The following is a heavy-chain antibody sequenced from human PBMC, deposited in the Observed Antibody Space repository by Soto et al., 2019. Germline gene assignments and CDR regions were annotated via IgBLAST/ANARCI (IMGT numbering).Heavy chain of an antibody. J-gene: IGHJ6*02. CDR3: ARGANIITIFGVVIWPYYYYGMDV. D-gene: IGHD3-3*01. CDR1: GGTFSSYA. Sequence: SVKVSCKASGGTFSSYAISWVRQAPGQGLEWMGGIIPIFGTANYAQKFQGRVTITADESTSTAYMELSSLRSEDTAVYYCARGANIITIFGVVIWPYYYYGMDVWG. CDR2: IIPIFGTA. V-gene: IGHV1-69*13.